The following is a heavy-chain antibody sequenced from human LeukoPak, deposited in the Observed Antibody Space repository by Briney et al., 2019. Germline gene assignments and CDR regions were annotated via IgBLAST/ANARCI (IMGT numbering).Heavy chain of an antibody. CDR3: ARDIEAAGLFLDY. Sequence: GGSLRLSCAASGFTFSSYWMSWVRQAPGKGLERVANMKYDGSEKYYVDSVKCRFTISRDNAKNSLYLQMNSLRAEDTAVYYCARDIEAAGLFLDYWGQGTLVTVSS. D-gene: IGHD6-13*01. CDR1: GFTFSSYW. J-gene: IGHJ4*02. CDR2: MKYDGSEK. V-gene: IGHV3-7*01.